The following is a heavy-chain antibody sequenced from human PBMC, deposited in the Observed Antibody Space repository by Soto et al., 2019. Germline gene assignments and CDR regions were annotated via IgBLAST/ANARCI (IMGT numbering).Heavy chain of an antibody. V-gene: IGHV1-18*01. D-gene: IGHD6-13*01. Sequence: QVRLVQAGAEVKKPGASVKVSCMASGYTCTSHGIHWVRQAPGQGLEWMGWISAYNGNTNHAQKLQGRVTLTRDTSTGTSSMEVRRMGSADTVVYYCARERDVSSWSSTEYWHHWGRGTLVTVST. CDR3: ARERDVSSWSSTEYWHH. CDR1: GYTCTSHG. J-gene: IGHJ1*01. CDR2: ISAYNGNT.